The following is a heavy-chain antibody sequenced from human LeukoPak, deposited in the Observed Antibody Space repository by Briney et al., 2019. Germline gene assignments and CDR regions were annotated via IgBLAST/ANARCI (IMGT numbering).Heavy chain of an antibody. J-gene: IGHJ4*02. CDR2: ISYDGSNK. CDR1: GFTFSSYA. V-gene: IGHV3-30-3*01. Sequence: PGGSLRLSCAASGFTFSSYAMLWVHQAPGKGLEWVAVISYDGSNKYYADSVKGRFTISRDNSKNTLYLQMNSLRAEDTAVYYCARDHYDSSGYYYPFDYWGQGTLVTVSS. CDR3: ARDHYDSSGYYYPFDY. D-gene: IGHD3-22*01.